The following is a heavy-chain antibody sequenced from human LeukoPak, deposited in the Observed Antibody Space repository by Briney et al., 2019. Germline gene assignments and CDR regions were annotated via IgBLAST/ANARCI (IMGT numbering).Heavy chain of an antibody. Sequence: SETLSLTCTVSGGSISSYYWSWIRQPPGKGLEWIGYIYYSGSTNYNPSLKSRVTISVDKSKNQFSLKLSSVTAADTAVYYCARGDLGYCSGGSCLTYWGQGTLVTVSS. D-gene: IGHD2-15*01. CDR2: IYYSGST. J-gene: IGHJ4*02. CDR3: ARGDLGYCSGGSCLTY. V-gene: IGHV4-59*01. CDR1: GGSISSYY.